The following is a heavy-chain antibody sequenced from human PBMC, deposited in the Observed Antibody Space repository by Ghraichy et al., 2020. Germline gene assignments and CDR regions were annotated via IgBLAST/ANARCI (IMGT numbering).Heavy chain of an antibody. CDR1: AFSLSGYA. D-gene: IGHD2-15*01. CDR2: ISYEGSNK. Sequence: GGSLRLSCAASAFSLSGYAMPWLRQAPGKGLEWVEVISYEGSNKYYADSVKGRFTISRDNSRNTLYLQMNTLGAEDTAVYYCASDLGYCSGGSCYKGLDHWGQGTLVTVSS. CDR3: ASDLGYCSGGSCYKGLDH. V-gene: IGHV3-30*04. J-gene: IGHJ4*02.